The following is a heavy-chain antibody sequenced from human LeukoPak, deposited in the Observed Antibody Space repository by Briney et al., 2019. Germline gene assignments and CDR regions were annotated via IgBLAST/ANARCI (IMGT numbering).Heavy chain of an antibody. CDR2: IYYSGST. D-gene: IGHD6-13*01. CDR1: GGSISSSSYY. CDR3: AREDPYGGSSWYDY. J-gene: IGHJ4*02. V-gene: IGHV4-39*07. Sequence: SETLSLTCTVSGGSISSSSYYWGWIRQPPGKGLEWIGSIYYSGSTYYNPSLKSRVTISVDTSKNQFSLKLSSVTAADTAVYYCAREDPYGGSSWYDYWGQGTLVTVSS.